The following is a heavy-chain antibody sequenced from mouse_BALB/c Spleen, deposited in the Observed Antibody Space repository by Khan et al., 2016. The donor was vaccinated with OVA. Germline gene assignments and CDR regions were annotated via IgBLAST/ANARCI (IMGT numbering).Heavy chain of an antibody. CDR2: IDPPNDDS. V-gene: IGHV14-3*02. D-gene: IGHD2-1*01. CDR3: ATLLGNPFAY. J-gene: IGHJ3*01. CDR1: GFNIKDTY. Sequence: EVQLQESGAELVKPGASVNLSCSASGFNIKDTYIHWVKQRPEQGLEWIGRIDPPNDDSKFGPKFQDKATLTADTSSNQAYLQLTSLTSEDTAVLYCATLLGNPFAYWGQGTLVSGSA.